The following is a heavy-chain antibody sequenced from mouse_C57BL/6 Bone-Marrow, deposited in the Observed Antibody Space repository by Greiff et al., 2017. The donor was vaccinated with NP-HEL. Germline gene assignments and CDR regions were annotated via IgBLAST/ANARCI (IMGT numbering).Heavy chain of an antibody. Sequence: QVHVKQSGAELVKPGASVKMSCKASGYTFTSYWITWVKQRPGQGLEWIGDIYPGSGSTNYNEKFKSKATLTVDTSSSTAYMQLSSLTSEDSAVYYCARRVPYDYADYWGQGTTLTVSS. CDR1: GYTFTSYW. D-gene: IGHD2-4*01. V-gene: IGHV1-55*01. CDR3: ARRVPYDYADY. CDR2: IYPGSGST. J-gene: IGHJ2*01.